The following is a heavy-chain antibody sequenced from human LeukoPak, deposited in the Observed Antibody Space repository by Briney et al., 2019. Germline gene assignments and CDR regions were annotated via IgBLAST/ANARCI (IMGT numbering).Heavy chain of an antibody. CDR2: INSDGSST. Sequence: GGSLRLSCAASGFTFSNYWMHWVRQAPGKGLVWVSRINSDGSSTNYADFVKGRFTISRDNAKNTLYLQMNSLRAEDTAVYYCARDPWAYYYDSSFPSLDYWGQGTLVTVSS. CDR1: GFTFSNYW. V-gene: IGHV3-74*01. J-gene: IGHJ4*02. CDR3: ARDPWAYYYDSSFPSLDY. D-gene: IGHD3-22*01.